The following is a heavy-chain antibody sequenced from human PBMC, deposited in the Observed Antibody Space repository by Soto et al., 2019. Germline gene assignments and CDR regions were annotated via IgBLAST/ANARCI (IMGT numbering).Heavy chain of an antibody. Sequence: GGSLRLSCAASGFTFSNAWMNWVRQAPGKGLEWVGRIRDKANSYTTEYAASVKGRFTISRDDSQKSLYLQMNSLKTEDTAVYYCASRRYDYIWGSYRDSYYYYMDVWGQGTTVTVSS. CDR1: GFTFSNAW. CDR3: ASRRYDYIWGSYRDSYYYYMDV. D-gene: IGHD3-16*02. CDR2: IRDKANSYTT. V-gene: IGHV3-72*01. J-gene: IGHJ6*03.